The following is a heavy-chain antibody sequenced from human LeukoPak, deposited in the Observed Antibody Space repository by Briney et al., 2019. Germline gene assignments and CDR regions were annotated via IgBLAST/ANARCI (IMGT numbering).Heavy chain of an antibody. CDR1: GGSISSYY. Sequence: SETLSLTCTVSGGSISSYYWSWIRQPPGKGLEWVGYIYYSGSTNYNPSLKSRVTISVDTSKNQFSLKLSSVIAADTAVYYCARTTEGYCSSASCFGFSYSYYMDVWGKGTTVTISS. CDR3: ARTTEGYCSSASCFGFSYSYYMDV. V-gene: IGHV4-59*01. CDR2: IYYSGST. D-gene: IGHD2-2*01. J-gene: IGHJ6*03.